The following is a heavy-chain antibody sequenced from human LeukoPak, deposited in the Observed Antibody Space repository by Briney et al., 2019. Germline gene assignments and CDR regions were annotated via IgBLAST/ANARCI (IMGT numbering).Heavy chain of an antibody. CDR2: LRGNGDT. D-gene: IGHD1-1*01. V-gene: IGHV3-23*01. J-gene: IGHJ4*02. Sequence: PGGSLRLSCAASGFTFSSYAMSWVREAPARGLEWVSSLRGNGDTFYADSVKGRFTLSRDESRNTVYLHLNNLRVEDTAVYYCAKASRVSNADAVLWGQGTVVTVSS. CDR1: GFTFSSYA. CDR3: AKASRVSNADAVL.